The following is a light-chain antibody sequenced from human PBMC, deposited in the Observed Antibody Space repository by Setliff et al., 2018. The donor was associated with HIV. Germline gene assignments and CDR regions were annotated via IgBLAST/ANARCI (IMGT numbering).Light chain of an antibody. V-gene: IGLV2-14*03. J-gene: IGLJ1*01. Sequence: QSALTQPASVSGSPGQSITISCTGTRNDVGGYNFVSWYQQHPGKAPKLIIYDVNNRPSGVSDRFSGSKSGNTASLTISGLQAEDEADYYCSSFSSANTLFGTGTKGTVL. CDR2: DVN. CDR3: SSFSSANTL. CDR1: RNDVGGYNF.